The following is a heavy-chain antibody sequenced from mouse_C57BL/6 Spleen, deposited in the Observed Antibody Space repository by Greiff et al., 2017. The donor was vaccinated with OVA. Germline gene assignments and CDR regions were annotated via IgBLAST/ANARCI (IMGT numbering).Heavy chain of an antibody. CDR2: IDPENGDT. Sequence: LVESGAELVRPGASVKLSCTASGFNIKDDYMHWVKQRPEQGLEWIGWIDPENGDTEYASKFQGKATITADTSSNTAYLQLSSLTSEDTAVYYCSYDGYLWFAYWGQGTLVTVSA. D-gene: IGHD2-3*01. CDR3: SYDGYLWFAY. V-gene: IGHV14-4*01. CDR1: GFNIKDDY. J-gene: IGHJ3*01.